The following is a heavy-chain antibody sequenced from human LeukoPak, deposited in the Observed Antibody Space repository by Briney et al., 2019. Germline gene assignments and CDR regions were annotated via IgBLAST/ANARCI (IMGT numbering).Heavy chain of an antibody. CDR3: ARDWVPEYGSGCYYFDY. D-gene: IGHD6-19*01. V-gene: IGHV4-34*01. Sequence: SETLSLTCAVYGGSFSGYYWSWIRQPPGKGLEWIGEINHSGSTNYNPSLKSRVTISVDTSKNQFSLKLSSVTAADTAVYYCARDWVPEYGSGCYYFDYWGQGTLVTVSS. CDR2: INHSGST. J-gene: IGHJ4*02. CDR1: GGSFSGYY.